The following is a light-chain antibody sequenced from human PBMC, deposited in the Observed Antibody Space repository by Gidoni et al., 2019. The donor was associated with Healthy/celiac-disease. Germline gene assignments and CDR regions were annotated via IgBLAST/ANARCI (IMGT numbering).Light chain of an antibody. Sequence: DIHMTHSPSTLSASVGDRVTITCRAIQSIRSWLAWYQQKPGKAPKLLLYKASSLESGVPSRFSGSGSGTEFTLTISSLQPDDFATYYCQQYNSYWTFGQXTKVEIK. CDR3: QQYNSYWT. J-gene: IGKJ1*01. CDR1: QSIRSW. V-gene: IGKV1-5*03. CDR2: KAS.